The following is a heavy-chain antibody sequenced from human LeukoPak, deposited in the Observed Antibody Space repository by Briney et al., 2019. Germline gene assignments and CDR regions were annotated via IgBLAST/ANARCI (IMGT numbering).Heavy chain of an antibody. J-gene: IGHJ4*02. CDR1: GYTFTNYH. Sequence: ASVKVSCKASGYTFTNYHINWVRQATGQGLEWMGWMNPNNGDSGYAQKFQVRLTITRYTSISTSYMELRSLRFDDTAVYFCARMPSFTASGYDYWGQGTLVTVSS. CDR3: ARMPSFTASGYDY. V-gene: IGHV1-8*03. D-gene: IGHD6-25*01. CDR2: MNPNNGDS.